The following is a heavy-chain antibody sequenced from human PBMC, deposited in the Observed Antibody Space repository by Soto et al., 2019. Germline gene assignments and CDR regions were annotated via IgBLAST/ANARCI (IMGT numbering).Heavy chain of an antibody. CDR3: ATFPTVTSDY. V-gene: IGHV4-59*01. J-gene: IGHJ4*02. CDR2: ISNSGST. Sequence: PSETLSLTCTVSGGSISSYYWSWIRQPPGKGLEWIGYISNSGSTNHNPSLESRVTISADTSKNQFSLNLSSVTAADTAVYYCATFPTVTSDYWGQGILVTVSS. CDR1: GGSISSYY. D-gene: IGHD4-17*01.